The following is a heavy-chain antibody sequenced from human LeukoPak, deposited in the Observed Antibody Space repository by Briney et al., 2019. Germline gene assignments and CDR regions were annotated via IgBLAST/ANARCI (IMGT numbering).Heavy chain of an antibody. V-gene: IGHV1-18*01. Sequence: ASVKVSCTASGYTFTSYGISWVRQAPGQGLEWMGWISAYNGNTNYAQKLQGRVTITTDTSTSTAYMELRSLRSDDTAVYYCARCLASTSCSWFDYWGQGTLVTVSS. D-gene: IGHD2-2*01. CDR1: GYTFTSYG. CDR3: ARCLASTSCSWFDY. CDR2: ISAYNGNT. J-gene: IGHJ4*02.